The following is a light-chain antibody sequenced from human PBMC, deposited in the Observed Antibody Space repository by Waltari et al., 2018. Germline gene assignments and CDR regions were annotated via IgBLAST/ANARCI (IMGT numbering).Light chain of an antibody. Sequence: QSVLTQPPSVSGAPGQRVTISCTGSSSNIGAGYDVHGYQQLPGTAPKLLIYGNSNRPSGVPDRFSGSKSGTSASLAITGLQAEDEADYYCQSYDSSLSGGVFGGGTKLTVL. V-gene: IGLV1-40*01. J-gene: IGLJ2*01. CDR3: QSYDSSLSGGV. CDR1: SSNIGAGYD. CDR2: GNS.